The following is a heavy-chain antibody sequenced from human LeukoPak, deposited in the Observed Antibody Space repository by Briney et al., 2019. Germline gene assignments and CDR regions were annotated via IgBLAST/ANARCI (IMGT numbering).Heavy chain of an antibody. D-gene: IGHD6-13*01. CDR2: IYCSGST. V-gene: IGHV4-59*08. CDR1: VGSISSYY. Sequence: PETLSLTCTVSVGSISSYYWSWIRHPPGKGLEWIGYIYCSGSTNYNPSLKSRVTISVDTSKNQFSLNLSSVTAADPAVYYCARHRQLVRALFDYWGQGNLVTVSS. CDR3: ARHRQLVRALFDY. J-gene: IGHJ4*02.